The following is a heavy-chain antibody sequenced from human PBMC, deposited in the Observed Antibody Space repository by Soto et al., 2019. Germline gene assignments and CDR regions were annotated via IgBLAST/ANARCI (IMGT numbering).Heavy chain of an antibody. CDR2: INGGGGAT. CDR3: AKGAHYDSTGYYYDF. J-gene: IGHJ4*02. CDR1: GSTFSTYA. D-gene: IGHD3-22*01. Sequence: PGGSLRLSCAASGSTFSTYAMTWVRQAPGKGLEWVSAINGGGGATYYADSVKGRFSISRDNFKNTLSLQMDSLRAEDTAVYYCAKGAHYDSTGYYYDFWGQGTLVTVSS. V-gene: IGHV3-23*01.